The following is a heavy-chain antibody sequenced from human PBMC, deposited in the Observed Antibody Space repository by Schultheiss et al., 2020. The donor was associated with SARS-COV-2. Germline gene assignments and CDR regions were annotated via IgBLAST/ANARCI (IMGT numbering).Heavy chain of an antibody. CDR1: GFTVSSNY. CDR2: IWYDGSNK. CDR3: AKATTVTTFFKFDP. D-gene: IGHD4-17*01. J-gene: IGHJ5*02. Sequence: GGSLRLSCAASGFTVSSNYMSWVRQAPGKGLEWVAVIWYDGSNKYYADSVKGRFTISRDNSKNTLYLQMNSLRAEDTAVYYCAKATTVTTFFKFDPWGQGTLVTVS. V-gene: IGHV3-30*02.